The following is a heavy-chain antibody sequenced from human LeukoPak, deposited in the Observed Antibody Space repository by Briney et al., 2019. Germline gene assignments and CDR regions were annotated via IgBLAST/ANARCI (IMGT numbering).Heavy chain of an antibody. CDR3: ARLGYCGGGTCFSHYYYYGMDV. V-gene: IGHV5-10-1*01. CDR1: GYSFTNYW. D-gene: IGHD2-15*01. Sequence: GESLKISCKGSGYSFTNYWINWVRQVPGKGLEWVGRIDPSDSYTNYSPSFQGHVTISADKSISAAYLQWSSLKASDTAMYYCARLGYCGGGTCFSHYYYYGMDVWGQGTTVTVSS. J-gene: IGHJ6*02. CDR2: IDPSDSYT.